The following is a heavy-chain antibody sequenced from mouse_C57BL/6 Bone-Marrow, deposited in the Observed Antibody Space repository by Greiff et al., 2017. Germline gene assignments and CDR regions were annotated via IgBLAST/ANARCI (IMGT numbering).Heavy chain of an antibody. Sequence: EVKLQESGGDLVKPGGSLKLSCAASGFTFSSYGMSWVRQTPDKRLEWVATISSGGSYTYYPDSVKGRFTISRDNAKNTLYLQMSSLKSEDTAMYYGGPGAYWGQGTLVTVSA. CDR2: ISSGGSYT. V-gene: IGHV5-6*01. J-gene: IGHJ3*01. CDR3: GPGAY. CDR1: GFTFSSYG.